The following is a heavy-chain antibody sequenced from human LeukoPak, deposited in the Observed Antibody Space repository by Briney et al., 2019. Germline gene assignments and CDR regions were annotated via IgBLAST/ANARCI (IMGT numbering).Heavy chain of an antibody. Sequence: ASVKVSCKASGYTFTNYAMNWVRQAPGQGLEWMGWINPNTGNPTYAQGFTGRFVFSLDTSVTTTYLQISGLRAEDTAVYYCARAYQRLGGLSFPDSWGQGTLVTVSS. CDR1: GYTFTNYA. CDR3: ARAYQRLGGLSFPDS. CDR2: INPNTGNP. V-gene: IGHV7-4-1*02. D-gene: IGHD3-16*02. J-gene: IGHJ5*01.